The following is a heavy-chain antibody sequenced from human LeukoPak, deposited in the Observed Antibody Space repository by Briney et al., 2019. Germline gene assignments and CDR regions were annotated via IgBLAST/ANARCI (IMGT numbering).Heavy chain of an antibody. CDR2: INPNSGGT. CDR1: GYTFTGYY. V-gene: IGHV1-2*06. Sequence: GASVKVSCKASGYTFTGYYTHWVRQAPGQGLEWMGRINPNSGGTNYAQKFQGRVTMTRDTSISTAYMELSRLRSDDTAVYYCARPRIAAAGSGVYYFDYWGQGTLVTVSS. D-gene: IGHD6-13*01. CDR3: ARPRIAAAGSGVYYFDY. J-gene: IGHJ4*02.